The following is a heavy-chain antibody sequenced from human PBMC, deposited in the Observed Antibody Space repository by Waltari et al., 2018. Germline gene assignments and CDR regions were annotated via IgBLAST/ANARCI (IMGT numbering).Heavy chain of an antibody. V-gene: IGHV4-4*07. Sequence: QVQLQESGPGLVKPSETLSLTCTASGGSFSSYYWSWIRRPAGKGLEWIGRIYNSGSTNYNPSLKSRVTMSVDTSKNQFSLKLSSVTAADTAVYYCARGKCSSTSCPPGYFDYWGQGTLVTVSS. CDR2: IYNSGST. D-gene: IGHD2-2*01. CDR3: ARGKCSSTSCPPGYFDY. CDR1: GGSFSSYY. J-gene: IGHJ4*02.